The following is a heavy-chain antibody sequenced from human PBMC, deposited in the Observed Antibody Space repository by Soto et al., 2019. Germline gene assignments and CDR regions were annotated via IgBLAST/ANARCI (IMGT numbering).Heavy chain of an antibody. CDR3: AKDQRPGGAAFDI. Sequence: GGSLRLSCAASGCTFDDYAMHWVRQAPGKGLEWVSGISWNSGSIGYADSVKGRFTISRDNAKNSLYLQMNSLRAEATALYYCAKDQRPGGAAFDIWGQGTMVTVSS. D-gene: IGHD6-25*01. CDR2: ISWNSGSI. J-gene: IGHJ3*02. CDR1: GCTFDDYA. V-gene: IGHV3-9*01.